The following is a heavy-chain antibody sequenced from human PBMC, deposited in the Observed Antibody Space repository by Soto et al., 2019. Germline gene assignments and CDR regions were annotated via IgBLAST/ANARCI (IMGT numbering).Heavy chain of an antibody. D-gene: IGHD3-3*01. J-gene: IGHJ4*02. CDR1: GFTFSSYT. CDR3: AKDQGDFWSGYYTFDY. CDR2: ISYDGSNK. Sequence: GGSLRLSCAASGFTFSSYTMHWVRQAPGKGLEWVAVISYDGSNKYYADSVKGRFTISRDNSKNTLYLQMNSLRAEDTAVYYCAKDQGDFWSGYYTFDYWGQGTLVTVSS. V-gene: IGHV3-30*04.